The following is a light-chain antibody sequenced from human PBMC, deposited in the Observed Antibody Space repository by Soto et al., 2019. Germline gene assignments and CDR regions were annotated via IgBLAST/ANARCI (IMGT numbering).Light chain of an antibody. CDR2: SAS. CDR1: QGIGNS. V-gene: IGKV1-27*01. CDR3: QKYNTVPAT. J-gene: IGKJ5*01. Sequence: DIQMTQSPPSLSASVGDRVTITCRASQGIGNSLAWYQQKPGTVTKPLIYSASTLQSGVPSRFSGSGSGTDFTLTLSSLQPEDVAAYYCQKYNTVPATFGQGTRQEIK.